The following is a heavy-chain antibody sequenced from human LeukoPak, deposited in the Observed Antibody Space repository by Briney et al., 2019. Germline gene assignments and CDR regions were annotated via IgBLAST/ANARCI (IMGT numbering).Heavy chain of an antibody. D-gene: IGHD5-18*01. J-gene: IGHJ4*02. V-gene: IGHV3-53*01. CDR1: GFNISSNY. CDR2: IYSGGST. CDR3: ASARGSNYGSLGD. Sequence: GGSLRLSCASVGFNISSNYMNWVRQAPGKGLEWVSVIYSGGSTFYADSVKGRFSISRDNSKNTLYLRMNSLRAEVTPVYYCASARGSNYGSLGDWGQGTLVTVSS.